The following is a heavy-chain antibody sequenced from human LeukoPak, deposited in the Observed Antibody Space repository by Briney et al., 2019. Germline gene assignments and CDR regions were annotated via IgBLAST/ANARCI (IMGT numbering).Heavy chain of an antibody. CDR3: ATDYYDSSGYYPGDAFDI. V-gene: IGHV4-39*01. D-gene: IGHD3-22*01. J-gene: IGHJ3*02. CDR1: GGSISSSSYY. CDR2: IYYSWST. Sequence: SETLSLTCTVSGGSISSSSYYWGWIRQPPGKGLEWLGSIYYSWSTYYNPSLKIQVPISVDTSKNQFSLKMSSVTAADTAVYYCATDYYDSSGYYPGDAFDIWGQGTMVTVSS.